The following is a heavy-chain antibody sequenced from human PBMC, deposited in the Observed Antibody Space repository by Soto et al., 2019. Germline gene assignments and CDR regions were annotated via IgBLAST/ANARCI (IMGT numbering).Heavy chain of an antibody. CDR2: ISAYNGNT. V-gene: IGHV1-18*01. Sequence: GASVKVSCKASGYTFTIYGISWVRQAPGQGLEWMGWISAYNGNTNYAQKLQGRVTMTTDTSTSTAYMELRSLRSDDTAVYYCARAVVVAATDLEYYYYYYYMDVWGKGTTVTVSS. CDR3: ARAVVVAATDLEYYYYYYYMDV. D-gene: IGHD2-15*01. CDR1: GYTFTIYG. J-gene: IGHJ6*03.